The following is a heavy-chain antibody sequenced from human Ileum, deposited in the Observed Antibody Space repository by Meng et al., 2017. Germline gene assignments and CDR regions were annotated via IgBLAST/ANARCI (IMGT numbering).Heavy chain of an antibody. D-gene: IGHD2-15*01. V-gene: IGHV4-4*03. CDR1: VVSIRISCL. CDR3: VRHGGKYFDS. J-gene: IGHJ4*02. Sequence: SRPGLVGTLRPLPMSLTGWVVSIRISCLWSRVRRDPGQGLEWIGQIFLAGNPNYNPSLESRVTISVDKSKNQFSLILTSVAAADTAIFYCVRHGGKYFDSWGQGTLVTVSS. CDR2: IFLAGNP.